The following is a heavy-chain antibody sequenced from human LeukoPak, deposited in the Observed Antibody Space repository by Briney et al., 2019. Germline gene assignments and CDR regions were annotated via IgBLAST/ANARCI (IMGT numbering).Heavy chain of an antibody. Sequence: GGSLRLSCVASGFTFSSYWMIWLRQAAGKGVDWVANIKQDGSEKYYVDSVKGRFTNSRDNAKNSLYLQMNSLRAEDTAVYYCARGRGGFDYWGQGTLVTVSS. CDR1: GFTFSSYW. V-gene: IGHV3-7*01. CDR3: ARGRGGFDY. J-gene: IGHJ4*02. CDR2: IKQDGSEK.